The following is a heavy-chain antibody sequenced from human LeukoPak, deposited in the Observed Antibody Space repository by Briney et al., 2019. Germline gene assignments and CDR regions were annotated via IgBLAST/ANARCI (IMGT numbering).Heavy chain of an antibody. CDR2: IYSGGST. CDR1: GFTVSSNY. Sequence: GGSLRLSCAASGFTVSSNYMSWVRQAPGKGLEWVSVIYSGGSTYYSDSVKGRFTISRDNSKNTLYLQMNSLRAEDTAVYYCARAGRSWYGEKGYYFDYWGQGTLVTVSS. V-gene: IGHV3-66*02. D-gene: IGHD6-13*01. J-gene: IGHJ4*02. CDR3: ARAGRSWYGEKGYYFDY.